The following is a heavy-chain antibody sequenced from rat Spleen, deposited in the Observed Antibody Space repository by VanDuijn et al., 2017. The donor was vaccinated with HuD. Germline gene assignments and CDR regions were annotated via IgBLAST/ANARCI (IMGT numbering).Heavy chain of an antibody. CDR3: TREGTYYYGGYYFDY. CDR2: IWSGGST. D-gene: IGHD1-12*02. CDR1: GFSLPSYT. J-gene: IGHJ2*01. V-gene: IGHV2-15*01. Sequence: QVQLKESGPGLVQPSQTLSLTCTVSGFSLPSYTVSWVRQPPGKGLEWIGAIWSGGSTDYNSALKSRLSISRDTSKSQVLLKMNSLQTEDTAIYFCTREGTYYYGGYYFDYWGQGVMVTVSS.